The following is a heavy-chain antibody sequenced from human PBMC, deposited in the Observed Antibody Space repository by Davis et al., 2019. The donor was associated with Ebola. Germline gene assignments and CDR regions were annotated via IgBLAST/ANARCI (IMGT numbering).Heavy chain of an antibody. CDR3: ARDVGDAYSGSDY. Sequence: GESLKISCAASGFTFSSYAMHWVRQAPGKGLEWVAVISYDGSNKYYADSVKGRFTISRDNSKNTLYLQMNSLRAEDTAVYYCARDVGDAYSGSDYWGQGTLVTVSS. D-gene: IGHD6-13*01. J-gene: IGHJ4*02. CDR2: ISYDGSNK. CDR1: GFTFSSYA. V-gene: IGHV3-30-3*01.